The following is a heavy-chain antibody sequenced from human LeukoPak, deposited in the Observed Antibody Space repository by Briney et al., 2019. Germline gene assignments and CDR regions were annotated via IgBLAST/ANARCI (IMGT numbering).Heavy chain of an antibody. J-gene: IGHJ4*02. Sequence: PGGSLRLSCAASGFTFSSYTMSWVRQAPGKGLEWVSTITTSDGNTYYADSVKGRFTVSRDNSKNTLYLQMNSLRAEDTAVYYCAREDDYGDYNYWGQGTLVTVSS. CDR1: GFTFSSYT. D-gene: IGHD4-17*01. CDR2: ITTSDGNT. V-gene: IGHV3-23*01. CDR3: AREDDYGDYNY.